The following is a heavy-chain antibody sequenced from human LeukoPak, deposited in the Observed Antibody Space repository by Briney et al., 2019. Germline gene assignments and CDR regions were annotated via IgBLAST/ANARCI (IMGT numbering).Heavy chain of an antibody. D-gene: IGHD6-13*01. J-gene: IGHJ4*02. Sequence: SETLSLTCAVSGGSISSSNWWRWVRQPPGKGLEWIGEISHSEYTNDNPSLRSRVTISVDKSKNQFSLTLRSVTAADTAVYYCARVPLVASAGNTFDDWGQGTLVTVSS. V-gene: IGHV4-4*02. CDR3: ARVPLVASAGNTFDD. CDR1: GGSISSSNW. CDR2: ISHSEYT.